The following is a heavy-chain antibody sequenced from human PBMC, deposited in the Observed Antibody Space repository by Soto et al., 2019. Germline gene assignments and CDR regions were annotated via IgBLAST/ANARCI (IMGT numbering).Heavy chain of an antibody. CDR2: IIPIFGTA. D-gene: IGHD2-21*01. J-gene: IGHJ5*02. Sequence: SVKVSCKASGGTFSSYAISWVRQAPGQGLEWMGGIIPIFGTANYAQKFQGRVTITADESTSTAYMELSSLRSEDTAVYYCARDVVEMATIGPNWFDPWGQGTLATVSS. CDR1: GGTFSSYA. V-gene: IGHV1-69*13. CDR3: ARDVVEMATIGPNWFDP.